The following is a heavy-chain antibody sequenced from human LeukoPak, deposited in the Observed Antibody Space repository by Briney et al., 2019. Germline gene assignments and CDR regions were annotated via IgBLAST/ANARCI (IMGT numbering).Heavy chain of an antibody. CDR1: GASISRYY. J-gene: IGHJ4*02. CDR3: ARTRRDAYLTPFKY. V-gene: IGHV4-59*01. Sequence: SETLSLTCTVSGASISRYYWNWIRQPPGKGLEWIGYISSSGSTNYSFSLKSRVTISVDTSKNQLSLKLSSVTAADTAMYYCARTRRDAYLTPFKYRGQGTLVSVSS. CDR2: ISSSGST. D-gene: IGHD3-16*01.